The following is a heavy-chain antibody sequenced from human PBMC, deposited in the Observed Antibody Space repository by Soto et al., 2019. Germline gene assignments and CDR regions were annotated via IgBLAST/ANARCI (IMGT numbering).Heavy chain of an antibody. CDR3: AGGDIYYYYGMDV. J-gene: IGHJ6*02. V-gene: IGHV1-58*01. CDR2: IVVGTGNT. D-gene: IGHD2-21*02. Sequence: SVKVSCKASGFPLSNSAVQWVRQARGQRLEWIGRIVVGTGNTDYAQKFQGRVTITRDTSASTAYMELSSLRSEDTAVYYCAGGDIYYYYGMDVWGQGTTVTVSS. CDR1: GFPLSNSA.